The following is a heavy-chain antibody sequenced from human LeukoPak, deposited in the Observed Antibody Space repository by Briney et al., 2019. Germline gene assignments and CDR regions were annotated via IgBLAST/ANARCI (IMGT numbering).Heavy chain of an antibody. CDR1: GGSISSSSYY. CDR3: ARSFWAAHVDY. D-gene: IGHD3-3*01. Sequence: PSETLSLTCTVSGGSISSSSYYWGWIRQPPGKGLEWIGSIYYSGSTYYNPSLKSRVTISVDTSKNQFPLKLSSVTAADTAVYYCARSFWAAHVDYWGQGTLVTVSS. CDR2: IYYSGST. J-gene: IGHJ4*02. V-gene: IGHV4-39*06.